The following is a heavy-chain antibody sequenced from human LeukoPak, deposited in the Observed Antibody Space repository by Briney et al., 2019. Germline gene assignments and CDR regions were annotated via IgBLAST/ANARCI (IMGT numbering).Heavy chain of an antibody. V-gene: IGHV3-21*01. CDR2: ISSSSSYI. CDR1: GFTFSSYS. J-gene: IGHJ4*02. D-gene: IGHD3-10*01. CDR3: ARLIITMVRGASNRLLDH. Sequence: PGGSLRLSCAASGFTFSSYSMNWVRQAPGKGLEWVSSISSSSSYIYYADSVKGRFTISRDNAKNSLYLQMNSLRAEDTAVYYCARLIITMVRGASNRLLDHWGQGTLVTVSS.